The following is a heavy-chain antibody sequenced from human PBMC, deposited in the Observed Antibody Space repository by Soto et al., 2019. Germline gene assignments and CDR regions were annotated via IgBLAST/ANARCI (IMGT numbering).Heavy chain of an antibody. Sequence: SVKVSCKASGGTFSSYAISWVRQAPGQGLEWMGGIIPIFGTANYAQKFQGRVTITADKSTSTAYMELSSLRSEDTAVYYCARARDDFWAKKGVHATQRFDYWGQGSLVTVSS. V-gene: IGHV1-69*06. J-gene: IGHJ4*02. CDR1: GGTFSSYA. CDR2: IIPIFGTA. D-gene: IGHD3-3*01. CDR3: ARARDDFWAKKGVHATQRFDY.